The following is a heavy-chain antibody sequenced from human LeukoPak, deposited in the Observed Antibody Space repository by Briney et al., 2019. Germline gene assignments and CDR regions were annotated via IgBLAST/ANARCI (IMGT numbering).Heavy chain of an antibody. J-gene: IGHJ3*02. CDR3: ARDTRDYDSSGYYNEAFDI. CDR2: ISAYNGNT. Sequence: GASVKVSCKASGYTFTSYGISWVRQAPGQGLEWMGWISAYNGNTNNAQKLQGRVTMTTDTSTSTAYMELRSLRSDDTAVYYCARDTRDYDSSGYYNEAFDIWGQGTMVTVSS. D-gene: IGHD3-22*01. CDR1: GYTFTSYG. V-gene: IGHV1-18*01.